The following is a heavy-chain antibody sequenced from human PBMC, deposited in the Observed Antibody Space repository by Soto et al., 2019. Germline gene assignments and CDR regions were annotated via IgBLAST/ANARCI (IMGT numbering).Heavy chain of an antibody. CDR2: ISAYNGNT. Sequence: GASVKVSCKASGYTFTSYGISWVRQAPGQGLEWMGWISAYNGNTNYAQKLQGRVTITTDTSTSTAYMELRSLRSYDTAVYYCARDGSSSWYRWFDPWGQGTLVTVSS. J-gene: IGHJ5*02. CDR3: ARDGSSSWYRWFDP. D-gene: IGHD6-13*01. CDR1: GYTFTSYG. V-gene: IGHV1-18*01.